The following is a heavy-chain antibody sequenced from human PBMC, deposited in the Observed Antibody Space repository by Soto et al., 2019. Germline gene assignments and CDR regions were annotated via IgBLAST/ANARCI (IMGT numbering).Heavy chain of an antibody. V-gene: IGHV3-30*18. J-gene: IGHJ6*02. CDR3: AKALHYSSFYYYYGMDV. CDR2: ISYDGSNK. D-gene: IGHD6-6*01. Sequence: QVQLVESGGGVVQPGRSLRLSCAASGFTFSSYGMHWVRQAPGKGLEWVAVISYDGSNKYYADSVKGRFTISRDNSKNTLYLQMNSLRAEDTAVYYCAKALHYSSFYYYYGMDVWGQGTTVTVSS. CDR1: GFTFSSYG.